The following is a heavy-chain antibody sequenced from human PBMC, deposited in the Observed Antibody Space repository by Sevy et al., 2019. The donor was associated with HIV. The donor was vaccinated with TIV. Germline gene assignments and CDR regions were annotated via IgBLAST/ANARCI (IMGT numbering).Heavy chain of an antibody. J-gene: IGHJ4*02. Sequence: GGSPRLSCTASGFTFSSYSMNWVRQAPGKGLEWVSYISSGSGSIFYADSVKGRFTISRDNAKNSLYLQMNSLRAEDTAVYYCTRERELTTLDYWGQGTLVTVSS. V-gene: IGHV3-48*01. CDR3: TRERELTTLDY. D-gene: IGHD4-4*01. CDR2: ISSGSGSI. CDR1: GFTFSSYS.